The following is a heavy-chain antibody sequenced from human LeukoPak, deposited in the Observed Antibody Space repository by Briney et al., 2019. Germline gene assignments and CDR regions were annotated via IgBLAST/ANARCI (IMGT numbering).Heavy chain of an antibody. D-gene: IGHD3-10*01. CDR2: ISSSGSSI. Sequence: GGSLRLSCAASGFTFSDYYMSWISQAPGKGLEWVSYISSSGSSIYYADSVKGRFTIPRDNAKNSLYLQMNSLRAEDTAVYYCAREPLPGWFGELLSPHFDYWGQGTLVTVSS. V-gene: IGHV3-11*04. CDR3: AREPLPGWFGELLSPHFDY. J-gene: IGHJ4*02. CDR1: GFTFSDYY.